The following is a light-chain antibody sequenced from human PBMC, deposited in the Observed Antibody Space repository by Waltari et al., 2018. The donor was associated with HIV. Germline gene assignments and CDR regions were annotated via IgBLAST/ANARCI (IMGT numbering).Light chain of an antibody. J-gene: IGKJ1*01. CDR3: QQYSNWPLWT. Sequence: EILMTQSPATLSLSPGESATLPCRASQSVSSSLAWYQLKPGQAPRFLIYGASSRATGVPARFSGSGSGTEFTLTISSLQSEDFAVYYCQQYSNWPLWTFGQGTKVEIK. CDR2: GAS. CDR1: QSVSSS. V-gene: IGKV3-15*01.